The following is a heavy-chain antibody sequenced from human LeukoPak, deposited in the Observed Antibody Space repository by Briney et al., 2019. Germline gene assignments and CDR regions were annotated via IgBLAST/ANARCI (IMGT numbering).Heavy chain of an antibody. CDR3: AGAYEYSSGWYFDY. CDR2: IYHSGST. J-gene: IGHJ4*02. Sequence: PSETLSLTCAVSGGSISSSNWWSWVRQPPGKGLEWIGEIYHSGSTNYNPSLKSRVTISVDKSKNQFSLKLSSVTAADTAVYYCAGAYEYSSGWYFDYWGQGTLVTVSS. V-gene: IGHV4-4*02. D-gene: IGHD6-19*01. CDR1: GGSISSSNW.